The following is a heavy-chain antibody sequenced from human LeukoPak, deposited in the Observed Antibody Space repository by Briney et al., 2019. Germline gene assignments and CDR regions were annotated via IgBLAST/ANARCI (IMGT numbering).Heavy chain of an antibody. V-gene: IGHV3-66*01. CDR1: GFTVSSNY. CDR2: IYSGGST. Sequence: GGSLRLSCAASGFTVSSNYMSWVRQAPGKGLEWVSVIYSGGSTYYADSVKGRFTISRDNSKNTLYLQMNSLRAEDTAVYYCARDLVDSIHAYWGQGTLVTVSS. J-gene: IGHJ4*02. D-gene: IGHD3-22*01. CDR3: ARDLVDSIHAY.